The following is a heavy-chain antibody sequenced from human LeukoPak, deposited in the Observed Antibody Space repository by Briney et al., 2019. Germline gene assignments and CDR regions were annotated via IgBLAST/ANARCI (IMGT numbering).Heavy chain of an antibody. D-gene: IGHD3-3*01. CDR3: AREEPLYDFWSGNSQYGMDV. J-gene: IGHJ6*02. CDR1: GGSFSGYY. Sequence: PSETLSLTCAVYGGSFSGYYWSWIRQPPGKGLEWIGEINHSGSTNYNPSLKSRVTISVDTSKNQFSLKLSSVTAADTAVYYCAREEPLYDFWSGNSQYGMDVWGQGTTVTVSS. CDR2: INHSGST. V-gene: IGHV4-34*01.